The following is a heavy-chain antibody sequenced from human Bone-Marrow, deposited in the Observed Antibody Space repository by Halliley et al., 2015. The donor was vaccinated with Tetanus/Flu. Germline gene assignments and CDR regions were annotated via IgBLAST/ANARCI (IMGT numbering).Heavy chain of an antibody. V-gene: IGHV3-21*06. CDR3: VRDQSNTWYPVGTFDV. J-gene: IGHJ3*01. D-gene: IGHD6-13*01. CDR2: ISTSSLFI. Sequence: SSISTSSLFIYYADSVEGRFSISRDNAKNSLSLQMKGLRAEDTAIYYCVRDQSNTWYPVGTFDVWGQGTMVTVSS.